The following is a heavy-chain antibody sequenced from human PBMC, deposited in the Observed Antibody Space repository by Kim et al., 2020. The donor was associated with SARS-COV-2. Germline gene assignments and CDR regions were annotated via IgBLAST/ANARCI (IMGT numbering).Heavy chain of an antibody. V-gene: IGHV3-21*01. J-gene: IGHJ4*02. D-gene: IGHD3-10*01. CDR1: GFTFSSYS. CDR3: ARGPSPRGEWRWRRGYYLDD. Sequence: GGSRRLSCAASGFTFSSYSMNWVRQAPGKGLEWVSSISSSSSYIYYADSLMGRFTISRDNAKNSLYLQMNSLRAEDTAVYYCARGPSPRGEWRWRRGYYLDDWGQGTLVTVSS. CDR2: ISSSSSYI.